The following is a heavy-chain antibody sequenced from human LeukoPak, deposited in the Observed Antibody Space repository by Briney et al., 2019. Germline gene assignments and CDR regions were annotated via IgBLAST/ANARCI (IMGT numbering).Heavy chain of an antibody. CDR2: IYHSGST. V-gene: IGHV4-30-2*01. CDR3: ARVGAYYYDSSGYPSESWFDP. J-gene: IGHJ5*02. Sequence: PSQTLSLTCAVSGGSISSGGYSWSWIRQPPGKGLEWIGYIYHSGSTYYNPSLKSRVTISVDRSKNQFSLKLSSVTAADTAVYYCARVGAYYYDSSGYPSESWFDPWGQGTLVTVSP. CDR1: GGSISSGGYS. D-gene: IGHD3-22*01.